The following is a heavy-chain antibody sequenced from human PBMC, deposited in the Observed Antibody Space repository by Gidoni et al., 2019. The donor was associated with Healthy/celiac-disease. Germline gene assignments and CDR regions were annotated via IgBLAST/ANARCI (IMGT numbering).Heavy chain of an antibody. J-gene: IGHJ3*02. CDR2: IYYSGST. V-gene: IGHV4-39*01. Sequence: QLQLQESGPGLVKPSETLSLTCTVSGGSISSSSYYWGWIRPPPGKGLEWIGSIYYSGSTYYNPSLKSRVTISVDTSKNQFSLKLSSVTAADTAVYYCARGSSSWSSCFDIWGQGTMVTVSS. D-gene: IGHD6-13*01. CDR1: GGSISSSSYY. CDR3: ARGSSSWSSCFDI.